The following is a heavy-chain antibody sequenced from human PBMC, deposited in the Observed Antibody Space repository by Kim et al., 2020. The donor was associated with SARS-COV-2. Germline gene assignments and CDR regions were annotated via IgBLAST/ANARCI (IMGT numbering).Heavy chain of an antibody. CDR3: ARPGSVSGWFYFDS. Sequence: YNPSLKGRVTISVDTSNNHFSLKLTSVTAADTSKYYCARPGSVSGWFYFDSWGLGTLVTVSS. D-gene: IGHD6-19*01. V-gene: IGHV4-39*01. J-gene: IGHJ4*02.